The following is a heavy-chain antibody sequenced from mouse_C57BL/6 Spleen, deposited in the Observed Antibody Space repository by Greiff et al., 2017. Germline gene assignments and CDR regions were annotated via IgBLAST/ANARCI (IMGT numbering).Heavy chain of an antibody. V-gene: IGHV1-64*01. CDR1: GYTFTSYW. CDR2: IHPNSGST. Sequence: VQLQQPGAELVKPGASVKLSCKASGYTFTSYWMHWVKQRPGQGLEWIGMIHPNSGSTNYNEKFKSKATLTVDKSSSTAYMQLSSLTSEDSAVYYCARERLLFYYGSSPGYWGQGTTLTVSS. D-gene: IGHD1-1*01. J-gene: IGHJ2*01. CDR3: ARERLLFYYGSSPGY.